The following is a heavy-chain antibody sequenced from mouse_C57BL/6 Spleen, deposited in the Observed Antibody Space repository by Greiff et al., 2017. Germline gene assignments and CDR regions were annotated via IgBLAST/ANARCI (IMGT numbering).Heavy chain of an antibody. V-gene: IGHV5-9*01. D-gene: IGHD3-2*02. CDR2: ISGGGGNT. Sequence: EVKLVESGGGLVKPGGSLKLSCAASGFTFSSYTMSWVRQTPEKRLEWVATISGGGGNTYYPDSVKSRFTISRDKAKNTLYMQMSSLRSEDTALYDWARQRRLRAMDYWGQGTSVTVSS. J-gene: IGHJ4*01. CDR3: ARQRRLRAMDY. CDR1: GFTFSSYT.